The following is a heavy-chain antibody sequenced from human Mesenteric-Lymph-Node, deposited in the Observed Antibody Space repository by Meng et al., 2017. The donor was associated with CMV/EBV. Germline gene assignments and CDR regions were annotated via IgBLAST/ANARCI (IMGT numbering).Heavy chain of an antibody. CDR2: IYYSGST. J-gene: IGHJ4*02. CDR3: ARFRDGYNDY. Sequence: SWIRQPPGKGLEWIGYIYYSGSTYYNPSLKSRVTISVDTSKNQFSLKLSSVTAADTAVYYCARFRDGYNDYWGQGTLVTVSS. D-gene: IGHD5-24*01. V-gene: IGHV4-30-4*08.